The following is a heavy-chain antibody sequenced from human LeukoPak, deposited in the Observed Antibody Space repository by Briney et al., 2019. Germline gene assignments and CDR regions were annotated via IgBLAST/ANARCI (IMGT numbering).Heavy chain of an antibody. J-gene: IGHJ5*02. CDR3: ARGSRWFDP. V-gene: IGHV4-34*01. CDR2: INHSGST. CDR1: GGSFSGYY. Sequence: SETLSLTCAVYGGSFSGYYWSWIRQPPGKGLEWIGEINHSGSTNYNPSLKSRVTISVDTSKNQFSLKLSSVTAADTAVYYCARGSRWFDPWGQGTLVTVSS.